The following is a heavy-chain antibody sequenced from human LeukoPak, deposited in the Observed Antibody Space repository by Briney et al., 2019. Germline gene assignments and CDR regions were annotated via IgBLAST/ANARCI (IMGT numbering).Heavy chain of an antibody. CDR1: GFTFSTYA. CDR2: ISVSGGST. V-gene: IGHV3-23*01. CDR3: AKAQYYYGSGSLGGFDY. D-gene: IGHD3-10*01. J-gene: IGHJ4*02. Sequence: PGGSLRLSCAASGFTFSTYALSWVRQTPGKGLEWVSGISVSGGSTNYADSVKGRFTISRDNSKNTLYLQMNSLRAEDTAVYYCAKAQYYYGSGSLGGFDYWGQGTLVTVSS.